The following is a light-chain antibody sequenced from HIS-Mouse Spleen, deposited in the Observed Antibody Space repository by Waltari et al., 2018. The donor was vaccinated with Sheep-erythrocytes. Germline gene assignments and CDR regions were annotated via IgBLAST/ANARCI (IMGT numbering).Light chain of an antibody. V-gene: IGLV2-11*01. J-gene: IGLJ1*01. CDR2: DVS. CDR3: CSYAGSYNHV. CDR1: SSDVGGYNS. Sequence: QSALTQPRSVSGSPGPSVTIPCTGTSSDVGGYNSVSWSPQHPGQPPQLMLYDVSKRPSGVPVRFSGSKSGNTASLTISGLQAEDEADYYCCSYAGSYNHVFATGTKVTVL.